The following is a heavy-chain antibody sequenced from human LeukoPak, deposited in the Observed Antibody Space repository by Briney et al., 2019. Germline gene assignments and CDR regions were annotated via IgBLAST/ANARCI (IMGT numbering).Heavy chain of an antibody. D-gene: IGHD2-2*01. CDR1: GFTFSSYA. CDR3: ARLEVVVPAAFDY. V-gene: IGHV3-30-3*01. Sequence: GRSLRLSCAASGFTFSSYAMHWVRQAPGKGLEWVAVISYDGSNKYYADSVKGRFTISRDNSKNTLYLQMNSLRAEDTAVYYCARLEVVVPAAFDYWGQGTLVTVSS. CDR2: ISYDGSNK. J-gene: IGHJ4*02.